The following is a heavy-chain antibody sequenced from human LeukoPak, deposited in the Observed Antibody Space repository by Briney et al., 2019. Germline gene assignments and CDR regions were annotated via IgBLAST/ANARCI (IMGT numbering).Heavy chain of an antibody. D-gene: IGHD3-3*01. CDR1: GGTFSSYA. Sequence: ASVKVSCKASGGTFSSYAISWVRQAPGQGLEWMGGIIPIFGTANYAQKFQGRVTITADESTSTAYMELSSLRSEDTAVYYCASLPLRYYDFWSGYDDWFDPWGQGTLVTVSS. CDR3: ASLPLRYYDFWSGYDDWFDP. J-gene: IGHJ5*02. CDR2: IIPIFGTA. V-gene: IGHV1-69*13.